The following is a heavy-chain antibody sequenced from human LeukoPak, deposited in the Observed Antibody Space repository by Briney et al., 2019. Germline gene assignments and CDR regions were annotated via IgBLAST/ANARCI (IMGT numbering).Heavy chain of an antibody. CDR3: ARETDWGDSSGGPLFDY. CDR2: INPSGGST. D-gene: IGHD3-22*01. Sequence: ASVKVSCKASGYTFTSYYMHWVRQAPGQGLEWMGIINPSGGSTSYAQKFQGRVTMTRDTSTSTVYMELSSLRSEDTAVYYCARETDWGDSSGGPLFDYWGQGTLVTVSS. J-gene: IGHJ4*02. CDR1: GYTFTSYY. V-gene: IGHV1-46*01.